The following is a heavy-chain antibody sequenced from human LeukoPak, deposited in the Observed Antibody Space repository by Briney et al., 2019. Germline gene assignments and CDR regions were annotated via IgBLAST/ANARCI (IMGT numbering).Heavy chain of an antibody. J-gene: IGHJ5*02. D-gene: IGHD2-2*01. CDR2: INHSGST. V-gene: IGHV4-34*01. Sequence: SETLSLTCAVYGGSFCGYYWSWIRQPPGKGLEWIGEINHSGSTNYNPSLKSRVTISVDTSKNQFSLKLSSVTAADTAVYYCARGNIVVVPAAKYNWFDPWGQGTLVTVSS. CDR3: ARGNIVVVPAAKYNWFDP. CDR1: GGSFCGYY.